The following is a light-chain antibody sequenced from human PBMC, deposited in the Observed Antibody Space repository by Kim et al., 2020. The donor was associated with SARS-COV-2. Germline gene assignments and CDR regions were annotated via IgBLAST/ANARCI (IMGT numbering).Light chain of an antibody. CDR1: QSVSSN. CDR3: QHYNNWPHYT. V-gene: IGKV3D-15*01. CDR2: AAS. Sequence: IVMTQSPATLSMSPGERATLSCRASQSVSSNLAWFQQKPGQAPRLLIYAASIRATGIPARFSGSGSETEFTLTISSLQSEDFAVYYCQHYNNWPHYTFGQGTKLEI. J-gene: IGKJ2*01.